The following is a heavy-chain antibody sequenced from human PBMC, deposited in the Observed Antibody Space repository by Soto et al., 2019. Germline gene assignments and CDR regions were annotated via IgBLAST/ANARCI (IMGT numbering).Heavy chain of an antibody. J-gene: IGHJ5*02. D-gene: IGHD3-3*01. CDR2: IYYSGST. Sequence: QLQLQESGPGLVKPSETLSLTCTVSGGSISSSSYYWGWIRQPPGQGLECIGSIYYSGSTYYNPSLKSRVTIAVDTSKNQFSLKLSSVTAADTAVYYCASTLRFSIYVWRGQFDPWGQGTLVTVSS. V-gene: IGHV4-39*01. CDR3: ASTLRFSIYVWRGQFDP. CDR1: GGSISSSSYY.